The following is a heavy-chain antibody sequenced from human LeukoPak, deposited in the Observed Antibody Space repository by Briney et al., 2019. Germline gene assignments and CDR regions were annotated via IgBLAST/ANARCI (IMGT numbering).Heavy chain of an antibody. D-gene: IGHD2-15*01. V-gene: IGHV3-15*01. CDR3: TTDGVVVAATIDC. CDR2: IKSKTDGGTT. J-gene: IGHJ4*02. Sequence: GGSLRLSCAASGFTFINAWMTWVRQAPGRGLAWVGRIKSKTDGGTTDYAAPVKGRFTISRDDSKNTLYLQMNSLKTEDTAVYYSTTDGVVVAATIDCRGQGTLVTVSS. CDR1: GFTFINAW.